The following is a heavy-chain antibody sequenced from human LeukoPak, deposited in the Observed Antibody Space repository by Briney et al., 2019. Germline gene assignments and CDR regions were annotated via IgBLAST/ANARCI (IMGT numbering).Heavy chain of an antibody. CDR3: ARVEYYDFWSGYYPAGGAFDY. CDR1: GFTFSSYW. D-gene: IGHD3-3*01. V-gene: IGHV3-7*04. J-gene: IGHJ4*02. CDR2: IKQDGSEK. Sequence: GGSLRLSCAASGFTFSSYWMSWVRQAPGKGLEWVANIKQDGSEKYYVDSVKGRFTISRDNSKNTLYLQMNSLRAEDTAVYYCARVEYYDFWSGYYPAGGAFDYWGQGTLVTVSS.